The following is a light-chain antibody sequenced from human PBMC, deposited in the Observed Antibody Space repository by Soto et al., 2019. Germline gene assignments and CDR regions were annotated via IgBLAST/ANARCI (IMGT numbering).Light chain of an antibody. J-gene: IGKJ1*01. CDR3: QQYVTSPWA. V-gene: IGKV3-11*01. Sequence: EIVLTQSPATLSLSPGERATLSCRASQSVSSYLAWYQQKPGQAPRLLIYDASNRATGIPARFSGSGSGTDFTLTISSLEPEDFAVYYCQQYVTSPWAFGQGTQVDIK. CDR2: DAS. CDR1: QSVSSY.